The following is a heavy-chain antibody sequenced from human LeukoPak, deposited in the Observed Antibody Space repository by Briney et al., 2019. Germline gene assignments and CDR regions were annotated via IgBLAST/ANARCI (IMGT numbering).Heavy chain of an antibody. V-gene: IGHV1-18*01. CDR2: ISAYNGNT. J-gene: IGHJ5*02. CDR3: ARDHYYDTGAPRGT. Sequence: GASVKVSCKASGYTFTSYGISWVRQAPGQGLEWMGWISAYNGNTNYAQKLQGRVTMTTDTSTSTAYMELRSLRSDDTAVYYCARDHYYDTGAPRGTWGQGTLVTVSS. CDR1: GYTFTSYG. D-gene: IGHD3-22*01.